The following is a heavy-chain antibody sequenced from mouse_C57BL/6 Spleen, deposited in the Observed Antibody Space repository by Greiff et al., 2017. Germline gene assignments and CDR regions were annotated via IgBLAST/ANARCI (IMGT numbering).Heavy chain of an antibody. CDR3: ANLRYYFDY. V-gene: IGHV1-50*01. J-gene: IGHJ2*01. CDR1: GYTFTSYW. Sequence: QVQLQQPGAELVKPGASVKLSCKASGYTFTSYWMQWVKQRPGQGLEWIGEIDPSDSYTNYNQKFKGKATLTVDTSSSTAYMQLSSLTSEDSAVYYCANLRYYFDYWGQGTTLTVSS. D-gene: IGHD1-1*01. CDR2: IDPSDSYT.